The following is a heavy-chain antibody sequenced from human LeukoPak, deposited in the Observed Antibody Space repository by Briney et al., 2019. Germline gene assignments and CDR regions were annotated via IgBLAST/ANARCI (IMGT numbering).Heavy chain of an antibody. V-gene: IGHV4-38-2*02. D-gene: IGHD4-23*01. Sequence: SETLSLTCTVSGYSISSGYYWGWIRQPPGKGLEWIGSIYHSGSTYYNPSLKSRVTISVDTSKNQFSLKLSSVTAADTAVYYCARVGGIQTTVVTTSQIIGFDYWGQGTLVTVSS. CDR1: GYSISSGYY. CDR3: ARVGGIQTTVVTTSQIIGFDY. J-gene: IGHJ4*02. CDR2: IYHSGST.